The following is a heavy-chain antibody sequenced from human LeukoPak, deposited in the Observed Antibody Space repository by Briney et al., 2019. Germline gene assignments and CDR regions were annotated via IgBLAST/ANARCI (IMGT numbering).Heavy chain of an antibody. V-gene: IGHV3-66*01. CDR1: VFTVSSNY. D-gene: IGHD2-15*01. Sequence: GGSLRLSCAASVFTVSSNYMSWVRQAPGKGLEWVSVIYSGGSTYYADSVKGRFTISRDNSKNTLYLQMNSLNTEDTAVYYCTVNYCSGGSCYMLWGQGTLVTVSS. J-gene: IGHJ4*02. CDR2: IYSGGST. CDR3: TVNYCSGGSCYML.